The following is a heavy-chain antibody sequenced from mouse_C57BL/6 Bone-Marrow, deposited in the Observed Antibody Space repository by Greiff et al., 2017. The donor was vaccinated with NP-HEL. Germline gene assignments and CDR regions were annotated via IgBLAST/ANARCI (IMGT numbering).Heavy chain of an antibody. CDR2: INPNNGGT. V-gene: IGHV1-18*01. D-gene: IGHD1-1*01. CDR1: GYTFTDYN. CDR3: ARSGYYYGSSSPAWFAY. J-gene: IGHJ3*01. Sequence: EVQLQQSGPELVKPGASVKIPCKASGYTFTDYNMDWVKQSHGKSLEWIGDINPNNGGTIYNQKFKGKATLTVDKSSSTAYMELRSLTSEDTAVYYCARSGYYYGSSSPAWFAYWGQGTLVTVSA.